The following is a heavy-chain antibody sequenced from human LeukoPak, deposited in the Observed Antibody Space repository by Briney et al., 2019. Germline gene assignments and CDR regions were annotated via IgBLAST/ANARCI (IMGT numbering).Heavy chain of an antibody. V-gene: IGHV3-73*01. J-gene: IGHJ4*02. CDR1: DFTFSGSA. CDR3: TRLYEYSFRFDY. CDR2: IKSKTNNYAT. D-gene: IGHD5-18*01. Sequence: GGSLRLSCAASDFTFSGSAIHWVRQASGKGLEWVGRIKSKTNNYATAYAASVRGRFTISRDDLNKTAYLQMNSLKTEDTAVYYCTRLYEYSFRFDYWGQGSLVTVSS.